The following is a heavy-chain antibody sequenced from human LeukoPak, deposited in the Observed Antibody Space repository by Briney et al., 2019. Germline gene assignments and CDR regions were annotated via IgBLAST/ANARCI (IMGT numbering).Heavy chain of an antibody. V-gene: IGHV4-30-4*08. Sequence: SETLTLTCTVSGGAISSGDYYWSWIRQPPGKGLEFIGYIHYSGSTYYNPSLKSRVTISVDTSKNQFSLKLSSVTAADTAVYYCARGSYHYDSSDAFDIWGQGTMVTVSS. D-gene: IGHD3-22*01. J-gene: IGHJ3*02. CDR3: ARGSYHYDSSDAFDI. CDR2: IHYSGST. CDR1: GGAISSGDYY.